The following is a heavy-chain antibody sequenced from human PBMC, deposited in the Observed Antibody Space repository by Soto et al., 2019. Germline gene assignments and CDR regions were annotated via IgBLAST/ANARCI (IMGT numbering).Heavy chain of an antibody. D-gene: IGHD3-3*01. CDR1: GGSISSYS. J-gene: IGHJ6*02. Sequence: NPSETLSLTCTVSGGSISSYSWSWIRQPAGKGLECIGRMFTSGITNYNPSLKSRVTMSLDTSKKQFTLKLTSVTAADTAVYYCEAWSSYYTIDVWGQGTTVTVSS. CDR3: EAWSSYYTIDV. CDR2: MFTSGIT. V-gene: IGHV4-4*07.